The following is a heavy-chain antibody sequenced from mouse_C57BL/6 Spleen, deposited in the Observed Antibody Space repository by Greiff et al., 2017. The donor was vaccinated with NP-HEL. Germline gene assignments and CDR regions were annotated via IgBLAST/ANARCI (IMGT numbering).Heavy chain of an antibody. J-gene: IGHJ3*01. V-gene: IGHV3-1*01. D-gene: IGHD2-2*01. CDR1: GYSITSGYD. CDR3: ARAGYGYDEAWFAY. Sequence: EVMLVESGPGMVKPSQSLSLTCTVTGYSITSGYDWHWIRHFPGNKLEWMGYISYSGSTNYNPSLKSRISITHDTSKNHFFLKLNSVTTEDTATYYCARAGYGYDEAWFAYWGQGTLVTVSA. CDR2: ISYSGST.